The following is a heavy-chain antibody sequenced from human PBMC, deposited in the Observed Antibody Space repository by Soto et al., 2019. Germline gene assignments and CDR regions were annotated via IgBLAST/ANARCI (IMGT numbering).Heavy chain of an antibody. V-gene: IGHV1-18*01. J-gene: IGHJ6*02. Sequence: QVQLVQSGAEVKKPGASVKVSCKSSGYTFSMSGISWVRQAPGQGLEWMGWISGYNGKTNYEQKFQDRVTMTTDTPTNMAYMELRSLRSDDTAVYYCAREGPRPYDYYGMDVWGQGTTVTVSS. D-gene: IGHD2-2*01. CDR3: AREGPRPYDYYGMDV. CDR2: ISGYNGKT. CDR1: GYTFSMSG.